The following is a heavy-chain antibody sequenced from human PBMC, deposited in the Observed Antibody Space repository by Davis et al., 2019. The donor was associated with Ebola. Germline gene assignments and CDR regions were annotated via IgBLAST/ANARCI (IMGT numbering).Heavy chain of an antibody. V-gene: IGHV4-4*02. CDR1: GDSISSSNW. J-gene: IGHJ4*02. Sequence: MPSETLSLTCAVSGDSISSSNWWSWVRQPPGKGLEWIGEISQSGSTNYNPPLKSRVTISVDTSKNQFSLKLSSVTAADTAVYYCANHYGDYAPFDYWGQGTLVTVSS. D-gene: IGHD4-17*01. CDR3: ANHYGDYAPFDY. CDR2: ISQSGST.